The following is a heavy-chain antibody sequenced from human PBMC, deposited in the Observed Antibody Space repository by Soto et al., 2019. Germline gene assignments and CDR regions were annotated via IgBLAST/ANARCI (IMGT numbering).Heavy chain of an antibody. J-gene: IGHJ4*02. D-gene: IGHD3-22*01. CDR3: ANGVVVITCLGDFDF. CDR2: ISGSGGST. Sequence: EVQLLESGGGLVQPGGSLRLSCAASGCTFSSYAMSWVRQAPGKGLEWVSAISGSGGSTYYADSVKGRFTISRDNSKNTLNLQMNSLRAEDTAVYYGANGVVVITCLGDFDFWGQGTLVTVSS. CDR1: GCTFSSYA. V-gene: IGHV3-23*01.